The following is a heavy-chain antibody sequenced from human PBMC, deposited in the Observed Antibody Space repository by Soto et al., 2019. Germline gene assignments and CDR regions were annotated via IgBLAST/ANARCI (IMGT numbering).Heavy chain of an antibody. Sequence: QVQLQESGPGLVKPSETLSLTCTVSGGSISSYYWSWIRQPPGKGLEWIGYIYYSGSTNYNPSLKSRVTRSVDTSKNQFSLKLSSVTAADTAVYYCASGLVGPAYYYYGMDVWGQGTTVTVSS. J-gene: IGHJ6*02. CDR1: GGSISSYY. CDR3: ASGLVGPAYYYYGMDV. CDR2: IYYSGST. D-gene: IGHD1-26*01. V-gene: IGHV4-59*01.